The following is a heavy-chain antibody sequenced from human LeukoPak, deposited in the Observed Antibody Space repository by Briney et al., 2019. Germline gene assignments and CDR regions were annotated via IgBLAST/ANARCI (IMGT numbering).Heavy chain of an antibody. V-gene: IGHV3-23*01. CDR2: IRGSGSGT. Sequence: GGSLRLSCAASGFTFSNYAMMWLRQAPGKGPEWVSAIRGSGSGTYYADSVRGRFTVSRDNSRNSLYLQMNRLRAEDTAIYFCARDPNGDYIGAFEILGQGTKVTVSS. CDR3: ARDPNGDYIGAFEI. CDR1: GFTFSNYA. D-gene: IGHD4-17*01. J-gene: IGHJ3*02.